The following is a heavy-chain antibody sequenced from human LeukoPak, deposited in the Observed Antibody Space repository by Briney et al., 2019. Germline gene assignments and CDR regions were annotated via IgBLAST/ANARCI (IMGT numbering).Heavy chain of an antibody. V-gene: IGHV4-4*07. CDR1: GGSISSYY. CDR3: AKNTWELLQ. J-gene: IGHJ4*02. D-gene: IGHD1-26*01. CDR2: MFTSGSI. Sequence: SETLSLTCTVSGGSISSYYWSWIRQPVGKGLEWIGRMFTSGSINYNPSLKSRVTMSVDTSKNQFSLKLSSVTAADTAVYYCAKNTWELLQWGQGTLVTVSS.